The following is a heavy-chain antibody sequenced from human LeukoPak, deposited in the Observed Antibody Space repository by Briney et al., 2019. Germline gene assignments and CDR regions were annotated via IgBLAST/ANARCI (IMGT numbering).Heavy chain of an antibody. V-gene: IGHV3-73*01. Sequence: GGSLRLSCAASGFTFSGSAMHWVRQASGKGLEWVGRIRSKANSYATAYAASVKGRFTISRDDSKNTAYLQMNSLKTEDTAVYYCTRQGYDFWSGYYHYFDYWGQGTLVTVSP. J-gene: IGHJ4*02. CDR3: TRQGYDFWSGYYHYFDY. CDR1: GFTFSGSA. D-gene: IGHD3-3*01. CDR2: IRSKANSYAT.